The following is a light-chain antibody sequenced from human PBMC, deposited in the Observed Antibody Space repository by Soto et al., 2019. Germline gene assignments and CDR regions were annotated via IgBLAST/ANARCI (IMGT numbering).Light chain of an antibody. CDR1: SGNIASNY. CDR2: DDD. CDR3: QSYDSSSVV. V-gene: IGLV6-57*02. J-gene: IGLJ2*01. Sequence: NFMLTQPHSVSESPGKTVTISCTGSSGNIASNYVQWYQQRPGSAPTTVIYDDDQRPSGVPDRFSGSIDSSSNSASLTISGLRAEDEAVYYCQSYDSSSVVFGGGTQLTVL.